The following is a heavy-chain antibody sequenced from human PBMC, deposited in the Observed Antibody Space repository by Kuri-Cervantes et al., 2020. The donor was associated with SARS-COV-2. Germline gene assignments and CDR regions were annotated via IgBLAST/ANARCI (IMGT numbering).Heavy chain of an antibody. Sequence: ASVKVSCKASGYTFTTYGISWVRQAPGRGLEWVRWISPYNGNTNYAQILQGRITMTTDTSTSTAYMELRSLRSHDTAVYYCARSHTLYGGNSSPWDYWGQGTLVTVSS. D-gene: IGHD4-23*01. CDR3: ARSHTLYGGNSSPWDY. CDR1: GYTFTTYG. V-gene: IGHV1-18*01. CDR2: ISPYNGNT. J-gene: IGHJ4*02.